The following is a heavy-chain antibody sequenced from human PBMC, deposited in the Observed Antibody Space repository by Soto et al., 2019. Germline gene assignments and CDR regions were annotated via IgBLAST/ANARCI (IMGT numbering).Heavy chain of an antibody. CDR1: GFTFTRYS. CDR2: ISSTTNYI. CDR3: ARESEDLTSNFVY. J-gene: IGHJ4*02. V-gene: IGHV3-21*06. Sequence: EVQLVESGGGLVKPGGSLRLSCAASGFTFTRYSMNWVRQAPGKGLEWVSSISSTTNYIYYGDCMKARFTISRDNAKNSLYLEMNRLRAEDTAVYYCARESEDLTSNFVYWGQGTLVTVSS.